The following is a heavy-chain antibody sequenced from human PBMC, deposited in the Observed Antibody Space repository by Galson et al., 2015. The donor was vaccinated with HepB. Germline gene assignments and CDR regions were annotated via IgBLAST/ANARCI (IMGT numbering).Heavy chain of an antibody. CDR3: VRDGGSGWAYSWFDP. Sequence: ETLSLTCTVPDGSIDNYFWSWIRQPPGKGLEWIGNAFHSGITNYNPSLKSRVSMSVDTSKNQFSLNLTSVVAADTAVYYCVRDGGSGWAYSWFDPWGQGTLVIVSA. D-gene: IGHD6-25*01. V-gene: IGHV4-59*01. CDR1: DGSIDNYF. J-gene: IGHJ5*02. CDR2: AFHSGIT.